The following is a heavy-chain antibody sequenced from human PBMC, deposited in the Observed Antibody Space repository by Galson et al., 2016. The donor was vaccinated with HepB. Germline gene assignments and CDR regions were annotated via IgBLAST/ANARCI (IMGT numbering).Heavy chain of an antibody. V-gene: IGHV3-7*04. CDR1: GFTFSTSW. J-gene: IGHJ4*02. CDR3: RRGASN. Sequence: SLRLSCAASGFTFSTSWMNWVRQAPGKRLECVANINQDGNAKYYEDSVKGRFTISRDNAKNSLYLQMDTLRVEDTAVYYCRRGASNWGQGTLVTVSS. D-gene: IGHD1-26*01. CDR2: INQDGNAK.